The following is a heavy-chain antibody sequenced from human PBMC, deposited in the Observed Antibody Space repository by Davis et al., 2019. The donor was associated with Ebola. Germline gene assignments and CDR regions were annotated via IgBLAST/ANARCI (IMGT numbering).Heavy chain of an antibody. CDR3: ARDWYDSSGHYYGMDV. CDR2: IGTAGDT. J-gene: IGHJ6*04. CDR1: GFTFSTYS. D-gene: IGHD3-22*01. Sequence: GGSLRLSCAASGFTFSTYSMSWVRQATGKGLEWVSAIGTAGDTYYPGSVKGRFTISRENAKNSLYLQMNSLRAGDTAVYYCARDWYDSSGHYYGMDVWGKGTTVTVSS. V-gene: IGHV3-13*01.